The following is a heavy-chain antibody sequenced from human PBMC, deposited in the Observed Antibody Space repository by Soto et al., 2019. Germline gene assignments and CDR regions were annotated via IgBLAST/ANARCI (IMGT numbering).Heavy chain of an antibody. J-gene: IGHJ6*02. CDR3: ARAGLHRSGSEYYYYCYGLDV. CDR2: VQQDGSEK. Sequence: EGQLVESGGGLVQPGESLRLSCAGSGFTFNSYWMSWVRQAPGKGLEWVAKVQQDGSEKYYVDSVKGRFTISRDNAKNSVYLQMKSLSVEAMAGYYCARAGLHRSGSEYYYYCYGLDVWGQGTTVTVAS. CDR1: GFTFNSYW. V-gene: IGHV3-7*03. D-gene: IGHD6-19*01.